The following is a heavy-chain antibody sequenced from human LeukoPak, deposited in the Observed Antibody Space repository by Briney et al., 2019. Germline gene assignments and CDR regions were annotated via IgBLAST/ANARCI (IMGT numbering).Heavy chain of an antibody. Sequence: PSQTLSLTCTVSGGSISSGGYYWSWIRQHPGKGLEWIGYIYYSGSTYYNPSLKSRVTISVDTSKNRFSLKLSSVTAADTAVYYCARDSSGYYFSYWGQGTLVTVSS. CDR1: GGSISSGGYY. J-gene: IGHJ4*02. D-gene: IGHD3-22*01. V-gene: IGHV4-31*03. CDR3: ARDSSGYYFSY. CDR2: IYYSGST.